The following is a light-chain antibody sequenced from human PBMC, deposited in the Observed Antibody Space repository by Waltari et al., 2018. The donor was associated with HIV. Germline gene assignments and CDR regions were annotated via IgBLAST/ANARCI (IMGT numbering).Light chain of an antibody. CDR3: QQYNNWPPWT. CDR1: QSVNSK. J-gene: IGKJ1*01. Sequence: EIVMTQSPATLSVSPGERATLSCRASQSVNSKLAWYQQKPGQAPRLIIYGASIRATGVPDTFSGSGSGTDFTLTISSLQSEDFAFYYCQQYNNWPPWTFGQGTKVEIK. V-gene: IGKV3-15*01. CDR2: GAS.